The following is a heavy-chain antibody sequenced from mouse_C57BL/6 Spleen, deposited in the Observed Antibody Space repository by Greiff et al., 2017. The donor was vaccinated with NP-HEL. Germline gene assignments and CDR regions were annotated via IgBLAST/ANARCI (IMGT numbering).Heavy chain of an antibody. CDR3: ASSYGNYDAMDY. V-gene: IGHV1-37*01. Sequence: DVQLQESGPELLPPGASVPISCKASGYSFTVYFMNFLKQIPVNSLDWILRINPYTGDTFSPQKFKGKATLTVDKSSSTAHMELLSLTSEDFAVYYCASSYGNYDAMDYWGQGTSVTVSS. D-gene: IGHD2-10*02. CDR1: GYSFTVYF. CDR2: INPYTGDT. J-gene: IGHJ4*01.